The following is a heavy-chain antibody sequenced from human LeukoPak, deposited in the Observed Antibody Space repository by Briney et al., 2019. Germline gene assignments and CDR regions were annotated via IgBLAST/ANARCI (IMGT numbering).Heavy chain of an antibody. CDR2: IYPGDSDT. Sequence: GESLKISCKGSGYSFTSYCIGWVRQMPGKGLEWMGIIYPGDSDTRYSPSFQGQATTSADNYISTAYLQWSSLKGSDTAMYYCARHCSSSWYDYWGQGTLVTVSS. D-gene: IGHD6-13*01. CDR3: ARHCSSSWYDY. V-gene: IGHV5-51*01. CDR1: GYSFTSYC. J-gene: IGHJ4*02.